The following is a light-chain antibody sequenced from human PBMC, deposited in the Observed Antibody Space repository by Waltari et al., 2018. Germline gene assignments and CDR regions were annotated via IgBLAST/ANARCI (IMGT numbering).Light chain of an antibody. Sequence: SYVLTQPPSASVATGETARITCGGDNVGRKSVHWYQQKPGQAPLLVVYDDTARPSGIPDRFSASNSGNTATWTISRVENGDEADYYCQVWDTTSDRVVFGGGTKLTVL. J-gene: IGLJ2*01. V-gene: IGLV3-21*02. CDR3: QVWDTTSDRVV. CDR1: NVGRKS. CDR2: DDT.